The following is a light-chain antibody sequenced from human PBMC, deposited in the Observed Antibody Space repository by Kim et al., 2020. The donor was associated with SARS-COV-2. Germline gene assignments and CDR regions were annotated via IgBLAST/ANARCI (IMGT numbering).Light chain of an antibody. CDR1: SSDVARYNY. CDR3: SSYSSSSPYV. V-gene: IGLV2-14*03. CDR2: DVN. Sequence: QSALTQPASVSGSPGQSITISCIGTSSDVARYNYVSWYQQHPGKAPKLMIYDVNNRPPGVSNRFSGSKSGNTASLTISGLQAEDEADYYCSSYSSSSPYVFGTGTKVTVL. J-gene: IGLJ1*01.